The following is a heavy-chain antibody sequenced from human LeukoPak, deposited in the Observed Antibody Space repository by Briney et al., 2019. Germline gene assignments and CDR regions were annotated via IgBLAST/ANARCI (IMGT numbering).Heavy chain of an antibody. CDR2: INPNSGGT. CDR3: ARDSSTVTIDAFDI. Sequence: GASVKVSCEASGYTFTGYYMHWVRQAPGQGLEWMGWINPNSGGTNYAQKFQGRVTMTRDTSISTAYMELSRLRSDDTAVYYCARDSSTVTIDAFDIWGQGTMVTVSS. V-gene: IGHV1-2*02. D-gene: IGHD4-11*01. CDR1: GYTFTGYY. J-gene: IGHJ3*02.